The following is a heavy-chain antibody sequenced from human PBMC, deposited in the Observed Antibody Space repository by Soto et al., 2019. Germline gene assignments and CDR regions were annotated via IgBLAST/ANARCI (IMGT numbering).Heavy chain of an antibody. D-gene: IGHD3-9*01. V-gene: IGHV1-3*01. CDR2: SNAGNGNT. Sequence: QVQLVQSGAEVKKPGASVKVSCKASGYTFTSYAMHWVRQAPGQRLEWMGWSNAGNGNTKYSQKLQGRVTITRDTSASTAYMELSSLRSEDTAVYYCASSGSHYDILTGSAHFDYWGQGTLVTVSS. J-gene: IGHJ4*02. CDR3: ASSGSHYDILTGSAHFDY. CDR1: GYTFTSYA.